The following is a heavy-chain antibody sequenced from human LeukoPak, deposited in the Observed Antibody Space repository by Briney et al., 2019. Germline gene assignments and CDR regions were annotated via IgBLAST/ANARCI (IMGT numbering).Heavy chain of an antibody. CDR2: IYYSGST. CDR1: GGSISSYY. D-gene: IGHD3-22*01. J-gene: IGHJ4*02. CDR3: ATAHHYHDSSGYYSLGY. V-gene: IGHV4-59*01. Sequence: SETLSLTCTVSGGSISSYYWSWIRQPPGKGLEWIGYIYYSGSTNYNPSLKSRVTISVDTSKNQFSLKLSSVSAADTAVYYCATAHHYHDSSGYYSLGYWGQGTLVTVSS.